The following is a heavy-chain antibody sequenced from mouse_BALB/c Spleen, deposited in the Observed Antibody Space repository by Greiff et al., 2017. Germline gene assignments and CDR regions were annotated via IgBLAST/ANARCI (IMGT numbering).Heavy chain of an antibody. CDR3: ALITPVVADDY. J-gene: IGHJ2*01. CDR1: GFNIKDTY. Sequence: EVQLQQSGAELVKPGASVKLSCTASGFNIKDTYMHWVKQRPEQGLEWIGRIDPANGNTKYDPKFQGKATITADTSSNTAYLQLSSLTSEDTAVYYCALITPVVADDYGGQGTTRTVSS. D-gene: IGHD1-1*01. CDR2: IDPANGNT. V-gene: IGHV14-3*02.